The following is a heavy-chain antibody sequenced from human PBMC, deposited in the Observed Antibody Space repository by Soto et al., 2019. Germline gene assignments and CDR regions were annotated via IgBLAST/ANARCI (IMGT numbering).Heavy chain of an antibody. D-gene: IGHD3-16*01. Sequence: PSETLSLTCTVSGGSISSSSYYWGWIRQPPGKGQVCIGSIYYSGYTYYNPSLKSRVTISVDTSKNHFSLKLSSVTAADTAVYYCARHNGPLYVGHYYDMDVWGQGTTVTVSS. CDR3: ARHNGPLYVGHYYDMDV. CDR1: GGSISSSSYY. V-gene: IGHV4-39*01. J-gene: IGHJ6*02. CDR2: IYYSGYT.